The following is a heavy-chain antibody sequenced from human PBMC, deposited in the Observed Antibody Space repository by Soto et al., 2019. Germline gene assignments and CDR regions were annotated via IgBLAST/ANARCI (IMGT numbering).Heavy chain of an antibody. CDR2: IHYSGST. Sequence: QVQLQESGPGLVKPSETLSLTCTVSGGSISSYYWSWIRQPPGKGLEWIGYIHYSGSTHYNRSLKSRVTISLDTSKNQFSLKLTAVTAADSAVYYCARHSTGLDVWGKGTTGTVSS. V-gene: IGHV4-59*08. J-gene: IGHJ6*04. D-gene: IGHD3-9*01. CDR1: GGSISSYY. CDR3: ARHSTGLDV.